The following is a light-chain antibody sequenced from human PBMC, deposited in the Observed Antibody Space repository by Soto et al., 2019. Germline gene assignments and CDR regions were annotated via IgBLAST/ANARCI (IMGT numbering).Light chain of an antibody. V-gene: IGLV2-14*01. CDR3: SSFTTTSTYV. CDR2: DVT. Sequence: QSVLTQPPSASGSPGQSVTISCTGTSSDVGGYNYVSWYQQHPGKAPKLIICDVTNRPSGVSNRFSGSKSGNAASLTISGLQAEDEADYYCSSFTTTSTYVFGTGTKVTV. CDR1: SSDVGGYNY. J-gene: IGLJ1*01.